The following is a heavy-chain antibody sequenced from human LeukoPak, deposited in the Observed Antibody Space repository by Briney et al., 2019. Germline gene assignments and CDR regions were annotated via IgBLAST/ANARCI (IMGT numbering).Heavy chain of an antibody. CDR1: GYTFTNYG. D-gene: IGHD2-2*01. Sequence: SVKVSCKASGYTFTNYGISWVRQAPGQGPEWMGWISAYNGNTNYAQKLQGRVTMTTDTSTSTAYMELRSLTSDDTAVYYCARVGAYCTSTSCLDYWGQGTLVTVSS. J-gene: IGHJ4*02. V-gene: IGHV1-18*01. CDR2: ISAYNGNT. CDR3: ARVGAYCTSTSCLDY.